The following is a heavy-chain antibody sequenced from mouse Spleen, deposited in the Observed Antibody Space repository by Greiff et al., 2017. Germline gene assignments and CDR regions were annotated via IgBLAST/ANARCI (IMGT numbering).Heavy chain of an antibody. CDR3: ARGPTVVASYYFDY. V-gene: IGHV1-85*01. CDR1: GYTFTSYD. Sequence: VQLQQSGPELVKPGASVKLSCKASGYTFTSYDINWVKQRPGQGLEWIGWIYPRDGSTKYNEKFKGKATLTVDTSSSTAYMELHSLTSEDSAVYFCARGPTVVASYYFDYWGQGTTLTVSS. CDR2: IYPRDGST. J-gene: IGHJ2*01. D-gene: IGHD1-1*01.